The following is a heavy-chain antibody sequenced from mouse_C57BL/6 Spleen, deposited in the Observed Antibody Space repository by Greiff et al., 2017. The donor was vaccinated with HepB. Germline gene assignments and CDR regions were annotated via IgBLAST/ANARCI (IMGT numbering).Heavy chain of an antibody. CDR1: GYTFTSYW. D-gene: IGHD2-3*01. CDR2: IDPSDSYT. CDR3: ARFDGYRYAMDD. J-gene: IGHJ4*01. V-gene: IGHV1-59*01. Sequence: QVQLQQPGAELVRPGTSVKLSCKASGYTFTSYWMHWVKQRPGQGLEWIGVIDPSDSYTNYNQKFKGKATLTVDTSSSTAYMQLSSLTSEDSAVYYCARFDGYRYAMDDWGQGTSVTVSS.